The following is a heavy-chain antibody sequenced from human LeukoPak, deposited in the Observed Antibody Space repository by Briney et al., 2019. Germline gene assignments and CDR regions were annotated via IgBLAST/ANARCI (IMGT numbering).Heavy chain of an antibody. D-gene: IGHD1-26*01. CDR1: GGTFSSYA. CDR3: ARDLVGANTFDY. J-gene: IGHJ4*02. Sequence: GASVKVSCKASGGTFSSYAISWVRQAPGQGLEWMGGIIPIFGTANYAQKFQGRVTITTDESTSTAYTELSSLRSEDTAVYYCARDLVGANTFDYWGQGTLVTVSS. V-gene: IGHV1-69*05. CDR2: IIPIFGTA.